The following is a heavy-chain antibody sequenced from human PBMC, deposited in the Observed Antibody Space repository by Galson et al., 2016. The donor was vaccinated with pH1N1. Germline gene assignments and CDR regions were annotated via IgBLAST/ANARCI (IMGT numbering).Heavy chain of an antibody. Sequence: SLRLSCAASGFTFTSYAMHWVRQAPGKGLEWVAVILYDGTNEYYADSVKGRFTISRDKTQSTVYLQMNSLRTEETAVYYCARDREYSGHEGFHWAQGTLVIVSS. CDR1: GFTFTSYA. CDR2: ILYDGTNE. D-gene: IGHD5-12*01. CDR3: ARDREYSGHEGFH. V-gene: IGHV3-30*04. J-gene: IGHJ4*02.